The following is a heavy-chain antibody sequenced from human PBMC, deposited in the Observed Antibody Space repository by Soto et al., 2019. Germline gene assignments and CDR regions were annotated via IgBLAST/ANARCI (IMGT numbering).Heavy chain of an antibody. J-gene: IGHJ6*02. CDR2: INAGNGNT. D-gene: IGHD3-3*01. Sequence: VASVKVSCKASGFTFTSSAMHWVRQAPGQRLGWMGWINAGNGNTKYSQKFQGRVTITRDTSASTAYMELSSLRSEDTAVYYCARDLRPRVDFWSGYYTVYYYYGMDVWGQGTTVTVSS. V-gene: IGHV1-3*01. CDR3: ARDLRPRVDFWSGYYTVYYYYGMDV. CDR1: GFTFTSSA.